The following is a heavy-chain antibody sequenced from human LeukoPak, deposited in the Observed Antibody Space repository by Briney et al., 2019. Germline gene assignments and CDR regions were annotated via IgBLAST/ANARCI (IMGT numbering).Heavy chain of an antibody. CDR1: GFTFSSYA. V-gene: IGHV3-23*01. CDR2: VSGSDGST. CDR3: AKGPIAARPSWYMDV. Sequence: PGGSLRLSCAASGFTFSSYAMSWVRQAPGNGLEWVSAVSGSDGSTEYADSVKGRFTISRDNSKNTLYLQMNSLRAEDPTVYYCAKGPIAARPSWYMDVWGKGTTVTVSS. J-gene: IGHJ6*03. D-gene: IGHD6-6*01.